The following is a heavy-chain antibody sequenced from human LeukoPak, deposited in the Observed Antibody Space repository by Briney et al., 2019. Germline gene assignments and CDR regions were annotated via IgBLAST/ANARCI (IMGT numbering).Heavy chain of an antibody. CDR2: IKQDGSEK. CDR3: ARVGPATEYYYYYMDV. V-gene: IGHV3-7*01. D-gene: IGHD2-2*01. J-gene: IGHJ6*03. Sequence: PGGSLRLSCAASGFTFSSYWMSWVRQAPGKGLEWVANIKQDGSEKYYVDSVKGRFTISRDNAKNSLYLQMNSLRAEDTAVYYCARVGPATEYYYYYMDVWGKGTTVTVSS. CDR1: GFTFSSYW.